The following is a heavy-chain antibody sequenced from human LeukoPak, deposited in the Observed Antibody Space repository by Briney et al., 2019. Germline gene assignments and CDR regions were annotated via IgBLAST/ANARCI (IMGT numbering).Heavy chain of an antibody. Sequence: ASVKVSCKASGYTFTSYYTHWVRQAPGQGLEWMGIINPSGGSTSYAQKFQGRVTMTRDTSTSTVYMELSSLRSEDTAVYYCARVRDSGSSIGAFDIWGQGTMVTVSS. J-gene: IGHJ3*02. CDR2: INPSGGST. CDR3: ARVRDSGSSIGAFDI. V-gene: IGHV1-46*01. D-gene: IGHD1-26*01. CDR1: GYTFTSYY.